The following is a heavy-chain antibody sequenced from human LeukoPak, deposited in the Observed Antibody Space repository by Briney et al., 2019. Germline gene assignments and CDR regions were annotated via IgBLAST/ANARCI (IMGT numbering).Heavy chain of an antibody. CDR3: ARCMTMVRGVIIREIGAFDI. CDR2: ISSSSSYI. V-gene: IGHV3-21*01. J-gene: IGHJ3*02. CDR1: GFTFSSYS. D-gene: IGHD3-10*01. Sequence: GGSLRLSFAASGFTFSSYSMNWVRQAPGKGLEWVSSISSSSSYIYYADLVKGRFTISRDNAKNSLYLQMNSLRAEDTAVYYCARCMTMVRGVIIREIGAFDIWGQGTMVTVSS.